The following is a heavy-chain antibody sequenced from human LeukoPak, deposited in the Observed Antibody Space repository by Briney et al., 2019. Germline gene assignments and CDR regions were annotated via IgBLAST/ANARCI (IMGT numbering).Heavy chain of an antibody. V-gene: IGHV4-4*07. D-gene: IGHD2-15*01. CDR2: IYTSGST. CDR1: GGSISSYY. CDR3: ARTKKGQLWLGYCSGGSCYRYYYYYYMDV. J-gene: IGHJ6*03. Sequence: SETLSLTCTVSGGSISSYYWSWIRQPAGKGLEWIGRIYTSGSTNYNPSLKSRVTISVDTSKNQFSLKLSSVTAADTAVYYCARTKKGQLWLGYCSGGSCYRYYYYYYMDVWGKGTTVTISS.